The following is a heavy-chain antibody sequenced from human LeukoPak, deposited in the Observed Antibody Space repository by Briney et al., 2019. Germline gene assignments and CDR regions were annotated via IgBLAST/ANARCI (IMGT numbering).Heavy chain of an antibody. CDR3: ARGRMVRGVISYYYYYYMDV. J-gene: IGHJ6*03. D-gene: IGHD3-10*01. CDR2: INPNSGGT. Sequence: ASVKVSCKASGYTFTGYYMHWVRQAPGQGLEWMGWINPNSGGTNYAQKFQGRVTMTRDTSISTAYMELSSLRSEDTAVYYCARGRMVRGVISYYYYYYMDVWGKGTTVTISS. CDR1: GYTFTGYY. V-gene: IGHV1-2*02.